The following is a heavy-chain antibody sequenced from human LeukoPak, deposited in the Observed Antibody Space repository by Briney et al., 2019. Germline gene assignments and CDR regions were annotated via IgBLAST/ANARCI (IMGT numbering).Heavy chain of an antibody. CDR2: RSHSGST. CDR3: ARWGTYASTSNWFDP. Sequence: SETLSLTCTVSGYPISSGYYWGWIRQSPGKGLEWIGSRSHSGSTFYNPSLKSRVTISLDTSKNQFSLKLNSVTAADTAVYYCARWGTYASTSNWFDPWGQGTLVTVSS. D-gene: IGHD2-2*01. J-gene: IGHJ5*02. V-gene: IGHV4-38-2*02. CDR1: GYPISSGYY.